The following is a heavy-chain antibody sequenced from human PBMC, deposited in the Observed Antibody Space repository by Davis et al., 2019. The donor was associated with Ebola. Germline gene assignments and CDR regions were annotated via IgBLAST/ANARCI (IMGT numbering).Heavy chain of an antibody. V-gene: IGHV3-23*01. Sequence: PGGSLRLSCAASGLVFRNYVMSWVRHAPGKGLEWVSTLGTSADTYYADSVKGRFTISRDNSKNTLYLQMNGLRVEDTAIYYCAKDTSNIWFDIWGQGTNVNVSS. J-gene: IGHJ3*02. D-gene: IGHD1-26*01. CDR2: LGTSADT. CDR1: GLVFRNYV. CDR3: AKDTSNIWFDI.